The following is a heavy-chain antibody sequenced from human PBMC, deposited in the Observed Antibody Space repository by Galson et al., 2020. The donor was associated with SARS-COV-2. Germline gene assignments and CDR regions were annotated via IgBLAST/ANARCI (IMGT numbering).Heavy chain of an antibody. V-gene: IGHV3-30-3*01. D-gene: IGHD1-26*01. J-gene: IGHJ6*02. CDR3: ARAGSGTYYDGMDV. CDR2: ISYEGSNK. Sequence: ARSLTLSCAASGFTFSSYAMHWVRQAPGKGLEWVAVISYEGSNKYYADSVKGRFTISRDNSKNTLYLQMNSLIAEDTAVYYCARAGSGTYYDGMDVWGQGTTVTVSS. CDR1: GFTFSSYA.